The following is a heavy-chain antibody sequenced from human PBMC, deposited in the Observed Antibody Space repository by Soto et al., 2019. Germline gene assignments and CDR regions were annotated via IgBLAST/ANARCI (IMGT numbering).Heavy chain of an antibody. CDR2: INGDGSGT. J-gene: IGHJ4*02. D-gene: IGHD3-10*01. CDR3: ARGIFGSGTANDY. V-gene: IGHV3-74*01. Sequence: EVQLVESGGGLVQPGGSPRLSCAAPGFTFSGSWMHWVRQAPGKGLVWVSRINGDGSGTSYADFVKGRFTISRDDAKNTLFLQMNGLRAEDMAVYYCARGIFGSGTANDYWGQGTLVTVSS. CDR1: GFTFSGSW.